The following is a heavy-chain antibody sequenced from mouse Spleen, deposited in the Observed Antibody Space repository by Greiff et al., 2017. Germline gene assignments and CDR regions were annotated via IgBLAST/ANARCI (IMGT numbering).Heavy chain of an antibody. J-gene: IGHJ2*01. V-gene: IGHV1-42*01. D-gene: IGHD4-1*01. CDR1: GYSFTGYY. Sequence: EVQLKQSGPELVKPGASVKISCKASGYSFTGYYMNWVKQSPEKSLEWIGEINPSTGGTTYNQKFKAKATLTVDKSSSTAYMQLKSLTSEDSAVYYCARDWDGVLYFDYRGQGTTLTVSS. CDR2: INPSTGGT. CDR3: ARDWDGVLYFDY.